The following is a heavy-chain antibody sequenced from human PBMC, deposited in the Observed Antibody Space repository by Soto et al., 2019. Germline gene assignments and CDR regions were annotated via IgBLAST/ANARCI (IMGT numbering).Heavy chain of an antibody. CDR1: RDTFKNYG. Sequence: SVKVSCKASRDTFKNYGINWVRQAPGQGLEWMGGLIPIFASTNYARKFQGRVSITADESTNTAYMELSSLTSDDTAVYYCARDDRVRTALDLPLFDLWRPGTLVTVSS. V-gene: IGHV1-69*13. CDR2: LIPIFAST. CDR3: ARDDRVRTALDLPLFDL. J-gene: IGHJ4*02. D-gene: IGHD5-18*01.